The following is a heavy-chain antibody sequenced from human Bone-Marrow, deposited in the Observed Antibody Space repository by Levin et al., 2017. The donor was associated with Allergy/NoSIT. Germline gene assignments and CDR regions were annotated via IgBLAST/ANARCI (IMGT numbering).Heavy chain of an antibody. CDR2: ISGDGGST. CDR1: GLTFNTYA. J-gene: IGHJ4*02. CDR3: AKLQDKHIVVEATPIWGGYYFDY. D-gene: IGHD2-2*01. Sequence: GGSLRLSCAASGLTFNTYAMSWVRQAPGKGLEWVSGISGDGGSTYYADSVKGRFTISRDNSKNTLYLQMNSLRAEDTATYYCAKLQDKHIVVEATPIWGGYYFDYWGPGTLVTVSS. V-gene: IGHV3-23*01.